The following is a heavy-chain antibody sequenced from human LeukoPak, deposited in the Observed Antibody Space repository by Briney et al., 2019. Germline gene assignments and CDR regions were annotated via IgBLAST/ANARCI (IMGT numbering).Heavy chain of an antibody. Sequence: GGSLRVSCAASGFTVSSNYMSWVRQAPGKGLEWVVVTTIDGNLKIYTDSVKGRFTISRDNSKNTLYLQMNSLRVDDTAVYYCATDPTLGAPDYFDYWGQGTLVTVSS. V-gene: IGHV3-30*03. CDR3: ATDPTLGAPDYFDY. J-gene: IGHJ4*02. D-gene: IGHD1-26*01. CDR2: TTIDGNLK. CDR1: GFTVSSNY.